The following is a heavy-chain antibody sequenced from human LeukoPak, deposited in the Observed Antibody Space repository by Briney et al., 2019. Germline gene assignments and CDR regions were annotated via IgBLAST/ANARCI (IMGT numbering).Heavy chain of an antibody. Sequence: PSETLSLTCTVSGGSISNYYWSWIRQPAGKGLEWIGRIYSSGSTNYNPSLQSRVTISVDTSKNQFSLKLSSVTAADTAVYYCARHDPTHYDFWSGPAYGMDVWGQGTTVTVSS. CDR3: ARHDPTHYDFWSGPAYGMDV. V-gene: IGHV4-4*07. D-gene: IGHD3-3*01. CDR2: IYSSGST. J-gene: IGHJ6*02. CDR1: GGSISNYY.